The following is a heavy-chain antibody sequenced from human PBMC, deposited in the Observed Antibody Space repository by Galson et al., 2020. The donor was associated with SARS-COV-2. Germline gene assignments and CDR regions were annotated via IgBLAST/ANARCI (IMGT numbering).Heavy chain of an antibody. CDR3: ARVFHDSSGYYYIFGGMDV. D-gene: IGHD3-22*01. Sequence: SVKVSCKASGGTFSSYAISWVRQAPGQGLEWMGGIIPIFGTANYAQKFQGRVTITADESTSTAYMELSSLRSEDTAVYYCARVFHDSSGYYYIFGGMDVWGQGTTVTVSS. V-gene: IGHV1-69*13. CDR1: GGTFSSYA. CDR2: IIPIFGTA. J-gene: IGHJ6*02.